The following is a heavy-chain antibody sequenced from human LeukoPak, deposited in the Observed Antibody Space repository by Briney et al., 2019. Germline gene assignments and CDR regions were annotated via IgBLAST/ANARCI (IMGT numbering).Heavy chain of an antibody. J-gene: IGHJ4*02. CDR2: INHSGST. V-gene: IGHV4-34*01. CDR3: ARDNWAIL. Sequence: SETLSLTCAVYGGSFSGYYWSWIRQPPGKGLEWIGEINHSGSTNYNPSLKSRVTISVDTSKNQFSLKLSSVTAEDTAVYYCARDNWAILWGQGTLVTVSS. CDR1: GGSFSGYY. D-gene: IGHD1-1*01.